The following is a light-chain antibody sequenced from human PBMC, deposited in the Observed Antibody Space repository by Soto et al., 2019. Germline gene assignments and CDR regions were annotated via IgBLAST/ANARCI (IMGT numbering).Light chain of an antibody. CDR2: DAS. Sequence: EIVLTQSPATLSLSPGERATISCRASQSISTYLAWYQQKPGQAPRLLIYDASNRATGIPARFSGSGSGTDFTLTISSPEAEDFAVYYCQQRSNWPLTFGGGTKVEIK. CDR1: QSISTY. CDR3: QQRSNWPLT. V-gene: IGKV3-11*01. J-gene: IGKJ4*01.